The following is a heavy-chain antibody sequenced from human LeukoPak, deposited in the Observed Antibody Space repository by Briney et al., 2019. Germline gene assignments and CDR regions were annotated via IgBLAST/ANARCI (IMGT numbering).Heavy chain of an antibody. Sequence: SETLSLTCAVYGGSFSGYYWSWIRQPPGKGLEWIGEINHRGCTNYKSSPKSRVTISVDTSKNQFSLKLSSVTAADTAVYYCARAVAGPGDVWGKGTTVTASS. CDR2: INHRGCT. J-gene: IGHJ6*04. CDR1: GGSFSGYY. V-gene: IGHV4-34*01. CDR3: ARAVAGPGDV. D-gene: IGHD6-19*01.